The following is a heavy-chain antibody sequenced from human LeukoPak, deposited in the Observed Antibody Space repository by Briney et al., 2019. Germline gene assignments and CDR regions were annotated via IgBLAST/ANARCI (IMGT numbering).Heavy chain of an antibody. V-gene: IGHV3-21*01. D-gene: IGHD3-3*01. CDR2: ISSSSSYI. CDR3: ASHYDF. CDR1: GLTVTNAW. J-gene: IGHJ3*01. Sequence: GGSLRLSCSASGLTVTNAWMNWVRQAPGKGLEWVSSISSSSSYIYYADSVKGRFTISRDNAKNSLYLQMNSLRAEDTAVYYCASHYDFGGQGTMVTVSS.